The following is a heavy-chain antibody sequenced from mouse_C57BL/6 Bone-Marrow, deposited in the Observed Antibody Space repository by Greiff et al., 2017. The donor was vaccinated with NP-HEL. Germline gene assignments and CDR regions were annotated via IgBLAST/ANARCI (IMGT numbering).Heavy chain of an antibody. V-gene: IGHV1-81*01. J-gene: IGHJ4*01. CDR2: IYPRSGNT. D-gene: IGHD1-1*01. Sequence: VQLQQSGAELARPGASVKLSCKASGYTFTSYGISWVKQRTGQGLEWIGEIYPRSGNTYYNEKFKGKATLTADKSSSTAYMQLSSLTYEDSAVYYCAREVLRSYAMDYWGQGTSVTVSS. CDR3: AREVLRSYAMDY. CDR1: GYTFTSYG.